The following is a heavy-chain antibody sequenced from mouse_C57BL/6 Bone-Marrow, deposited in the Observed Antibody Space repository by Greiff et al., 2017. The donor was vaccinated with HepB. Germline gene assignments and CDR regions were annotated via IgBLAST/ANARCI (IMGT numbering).Heavy chain of an antibody. J-gene: IGHJ4*01. CDR3: ARDYPYYAMDY. CDR1: GFTFSSYA. CDR2: ISDGGSYT. V-gene: IGHV5-4*01. Sequence: EVKLMESGGGLVKPGGSLKLSCAASGFTFSSYAMSWVRQTPENRLEWVATISDGGSYTYYPDNVKGRFTISRDNAKNNLYLQMSHLKSEDTAMYYCARDYPYYAMDYWGQGTSVTVSS.